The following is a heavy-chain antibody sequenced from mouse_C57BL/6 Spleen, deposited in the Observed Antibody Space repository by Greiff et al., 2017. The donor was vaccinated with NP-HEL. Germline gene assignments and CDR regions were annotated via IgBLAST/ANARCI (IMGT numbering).Heavy chain of an antibody. CDR2: ISSGSSTI. CDR3: ARPYYYAMDY. J-gene: IGHJ4*01. V-gene: IGHV5-17*01. CDR1: GFTFSDYG. Sequence: EVQLVESGGGLVKPGGSLKLSCAASGFTFSDYGMHWVRQAPEKGLEWVAYISSGSSTIYYADTVKGRFTISRDNAKNTLCLQMTSLRSEDTAMYYCARPYYYAMDYWGQGTSVTVSS.